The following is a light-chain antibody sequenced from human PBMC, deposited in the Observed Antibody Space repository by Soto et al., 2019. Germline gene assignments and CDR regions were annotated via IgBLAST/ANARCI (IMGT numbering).Light chain of an antibody. V-gene: IGLV1-40*01. CDR1: SSNIGAGYD. CDR3: QSYDSSLSGHV. J-gene: IGLJ1*01. CDR2: ANS. Sequence: QSVRTHPPSVSGAPGQRVTISCTGSSSNIGAGYDVHWYQQVPGTAPKLLIYANSNRPSGVPDRFSGSKSGTSASLGITGLQAEDEADYYCQSYDSSLSGHVFGTGTKVTVL.